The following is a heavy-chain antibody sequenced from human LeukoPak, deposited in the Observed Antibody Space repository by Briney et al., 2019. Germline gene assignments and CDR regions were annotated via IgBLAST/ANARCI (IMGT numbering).Heavy chain of an antibody. CDR2: IYYSGGT. J-gene: IGHJ4*02. CDR3: ARERVGATIGFDN. V-gene: IGHV4-59*01. D-gene: IGHD1-26*01. Sequence: PSETLSLTCTVYGGSFNGYYWSLIRQPPGKGLEWIGYIYYSGGTNYNPSLKSRVTISVDTSKNQFSLKLSSVTAADTAVYYCARERVGATIGFDNWGQGTLVTVSS. CDR1: GGSFNGYY.